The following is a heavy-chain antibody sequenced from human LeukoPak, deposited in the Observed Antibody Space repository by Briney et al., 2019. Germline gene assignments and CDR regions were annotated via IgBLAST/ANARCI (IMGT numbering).Heavy chain of an antibody. J-gene: IGHJ3*02. CDR1: GGSISSSSYY. Sequence: SETLSLTCTVSGGSISSSSYYWGWIRQPPGKGLEWIGSIYYSGSTYYNPYLKSRVTISVDTSKNQFSLKLSSVTAADTAVYHCARPADYGGNSDAFDIWGQGTMVTVSS. D-gene: IGHD4-23*01. V-gene: IGHV4-39*01. CDR3: ARPADYGGNSDAFDI. CDR2: IYYSGST.